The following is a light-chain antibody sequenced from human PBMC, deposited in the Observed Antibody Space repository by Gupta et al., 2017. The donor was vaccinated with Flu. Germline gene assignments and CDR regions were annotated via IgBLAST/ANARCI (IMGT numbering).Light chain of an antibody. J-gene: IGKJ1*01. CDR1: QSISSW. CDR2: KAS. V-gene: IGKV1-5*03. Sequence: PSTLSASVGDRVTITCRASQSISSWVAWYLQKPGKAPKLLIYKASNLENGVPSRFSGSGSGTEFNLTISSLQPDDFATYYCQQDNSYSWTFGQGTKVEIK. CDR3: QQDNSYSWT.